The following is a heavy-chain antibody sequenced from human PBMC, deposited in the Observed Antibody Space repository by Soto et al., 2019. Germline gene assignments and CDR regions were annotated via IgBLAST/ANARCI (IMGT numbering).Heavy chain of an antibody. CDR3: ASSREWLVNQGYYYYGMDV. J-gene: IGHJ6*02. CDR1: GYTFTSYG. D-gene: IGHD6-19*01. Sequence: QVPLVQSGAEVKKPGASVKVSCKASGYTFTSYGISWVRQAPGQGLEWMGWISAYNGNTNYAQKLQGSGTMTTDTSTSTAYIELGSLRSDDTAVYYCASSREWLVNQGYYYYGMDVWGQGTTVTVSS. V-gene: IGHV1-18*01. CDR2: ISAYNGNT.